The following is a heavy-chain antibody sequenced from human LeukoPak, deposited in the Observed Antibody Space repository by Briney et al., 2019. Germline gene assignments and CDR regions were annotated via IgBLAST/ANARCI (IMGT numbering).Heavy chain of an antibody. D-gene: IGHD2-15*01. V-gene: IGHV3-21*01. CDR3: ARGGDTVVVVAATPDY. J-gene: IGHJ4*02. Sequence: GGSLRLSCAASGFTFSSYSMNWVRQAPGKGLEWVSSSSSSSSYIYYADSVKGRFTISRDNAKNSLYLQMNSLRAEDTAVYYCARGGDTVVVVAATPDYWGQGTLVTVSS. CDR2: SSSSSSYI. CDR1: GFTFSSYS.